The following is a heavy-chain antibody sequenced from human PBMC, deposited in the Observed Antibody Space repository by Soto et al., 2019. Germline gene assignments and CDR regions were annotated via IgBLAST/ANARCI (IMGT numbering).Heavy chain of an antibody. CDR3: VSSLNYDFWRDGGRHYYFDY. CDR1: GGSISSSYW. J-gene: IGHJ4*02. CDR2: IYHSGST. V-gene: IGHV4-4*02. D-gene: IGHD3-3*01. Sequence: QVQLQESGPGLVTPSGTLSLTCAVSGGSISSSYWWNWVRQPPGKGLEWIGKIYHSGSTHYKPSLRNRVTKSVDKSNNQFSLRLSSVTAADTAVYFCVSSLNYDFWRDGGRHYYFDYWGQGTLVTVSS.